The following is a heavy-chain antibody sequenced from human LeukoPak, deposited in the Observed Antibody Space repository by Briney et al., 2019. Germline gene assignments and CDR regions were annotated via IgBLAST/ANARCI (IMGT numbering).Heavy chain of an antibody. D-gene: IGHD3-10*02. Sequence: GGSLRLSCVASGYTFGDYGMSWVRQAPGKGLEWVGFIRSKAYGGTTKNAASVKGRFTISRDDSRSIAYLQMNSLKTEDTAVYYYYVRDAFDIWGQGTMVTVSS. CDR2: IRSKAYGGTT. J-gene: IGHJ3*02. CDR1: GYTFGDYG. V-gene: IGHV3-49*04. CDR3: YVRDAFDI.